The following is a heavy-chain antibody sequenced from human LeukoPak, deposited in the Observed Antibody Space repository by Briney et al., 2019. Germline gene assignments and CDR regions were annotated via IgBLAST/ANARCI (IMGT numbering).Heavy chain of an antibody. J-gene: IGHJ5*02. D-gene: IGHD3-10*01. Sequence: SVKVSCKASGGTFSSYAISWVRQAPGQGLEWMGGIIPIFGTANYAQKFQGRVTITADESTSTAYMELSSLRSEDTAVYYCARAPLRGNNWLDPWGQGTLVTVSS. CDR3: ARAPLRGNNWLDP. V-gene: IGHV1-69*01. CDR2: IIPIFGTA. CDR1: GGTFSSYA.